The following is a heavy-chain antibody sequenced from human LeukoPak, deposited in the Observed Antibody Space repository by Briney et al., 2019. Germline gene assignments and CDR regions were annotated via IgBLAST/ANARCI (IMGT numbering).Heavy chain of an antibody. D-gene: IGHD2-2*01. CDR2: MNPNSGNT. CDR1: GYTFTSYD. J-gene: IGHJ5*02. CDR3: AREYQLLGTVYNYFDP. V-gene: IGHV1-8*01. Sequence: ASVKVSCKASGYTFTSYDINWVRQATGQGLEWMGWMNPNSGNTGYAQKFQGRVTMTRNTSISTAYMELTSLRSEDTAVYYCAREYQLLGTVYNYFDPWGQGALVTVSS.